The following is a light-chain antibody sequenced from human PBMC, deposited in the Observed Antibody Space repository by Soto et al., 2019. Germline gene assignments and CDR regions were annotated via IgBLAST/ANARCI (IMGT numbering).Light chain of an antibody. CDR3: SSYTDRKHLV. CDR1: SSDIGGYNS. Sequence: QSVLTQSPSASGSPGQSVTIYCTGTSSDIGGYNSVSWYQQHPGKAPKVMIYDVTKRPSGVPDRFSGSKSGNTASLTVSALQAEDEADYYCSSYTDRKHLVFGTGTKLTVL. V-gene: IGLV2-8*01. J-gene: IGLJ1*01. CDR2: DVT.